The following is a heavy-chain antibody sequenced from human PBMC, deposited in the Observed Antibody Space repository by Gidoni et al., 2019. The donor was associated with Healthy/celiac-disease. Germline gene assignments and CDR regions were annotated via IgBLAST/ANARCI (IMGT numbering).Heavy chain of an antibody. CDR1: GFTFSDYY. J-gene: IGHJ3*02. V-gene: IGHV3-11*06. CDR3: ARVSAEWFGEGAFDI. CDR2: SRSSSSYT. Sequence: QVQLVESGGGLVKPGGSLRLSCAASGFTFSDYYMSWIRQAPGKGLEWVSYSRSSSSYTNYADSVKGRFTISRDNAKNSLYLQMNSLRAEDTAVYYCARVSAEWFGEGAFDIWGQGTMVTVSS. D-gene: IGHD3-10*01.